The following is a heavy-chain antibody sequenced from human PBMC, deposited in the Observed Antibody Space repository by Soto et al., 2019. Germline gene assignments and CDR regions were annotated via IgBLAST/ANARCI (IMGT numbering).Heavy chain of an antibody. D-gene: IGHD2-15*01. Sequence: SETLSLTCTVSGGSISSYYWSWIRQPPGKGLEWIGYIYYSGSTNYNPSLKSRVTISVDTSKNQFSLKLSSVTAADTAVYYCARLDIVVVVAARRAAFDIWGQGTMVTVSS. CDR1: GGSISSYY. CDR3: ARLDIVVVVAARRAAFDI. J-gene: IGHJ3*02. V-gene: IGHV4-59*08. CDR2: IYYSGST.